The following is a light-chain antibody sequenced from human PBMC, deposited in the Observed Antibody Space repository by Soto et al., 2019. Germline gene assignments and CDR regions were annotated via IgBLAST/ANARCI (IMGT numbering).Light chain of an antibody. CDR3: QQRSNWPPTT. J-gene: IGKJ5*01. Sequence: EIVLTQSPATLSLSPGERATLSCRASQSVTKYLAWYQQRPGQAPRLLIYDVSNRATGIPARFSGSGSGTDFTLTISGLEPEDFGVYYGQQRSNWPPTTFGQGTRLEIK. V-gene: IGKV3-11*01. CDR1: QSVTKY. CDR2: DVS.